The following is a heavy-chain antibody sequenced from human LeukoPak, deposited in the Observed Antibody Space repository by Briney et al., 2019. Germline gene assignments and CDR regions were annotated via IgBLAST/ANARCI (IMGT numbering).Heavy chain of an antibody. J-gene: IGHJ4*02. Sequence: PSETLSLTCTVSGGSISNYYWTWIRQPPGKGLEWIGYNYTSGSTNYNPSLKSRLTISVDTSKNQFSLKLSSVTAADTAVYYCARLRYSSSPPQYFEYWGQGTLVTVSS. D-gene: IGHD6-13*01. CDR3: ARLRYSSSPPQYFEY. CDR2: NYTSGST. V-gene: IGHV4-4*09. CDR1: GGSISNYY.